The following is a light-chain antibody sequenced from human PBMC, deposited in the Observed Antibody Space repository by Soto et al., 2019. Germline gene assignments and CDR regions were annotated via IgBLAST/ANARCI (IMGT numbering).Light chain of an antibody. Sequence: DIVFTQWRFTLSFSPLEIATLSCRASQSVSSFLALYQKKPCQAPRLLIYDASNRATGIPDRFSGSGSGTDFTLTISRLETEDFAVYYCQQYGSSGTFGQGTKVDIK. V-gene: IGKV3-20*01. J-gene: IGKJ1*01. CDR1: QSVSSF. CDR2: DAS. CDR3: QQYGSSGT.